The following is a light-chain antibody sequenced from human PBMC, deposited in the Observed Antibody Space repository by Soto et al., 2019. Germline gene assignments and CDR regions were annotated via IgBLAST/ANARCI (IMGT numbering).Light chain of an antibody. CDR2: GAS. CDR3: QQYTNWPYT. V-gene: IGKV3-15*01. CDR1: QSVGSN. Sequence: EIVMTQSPATLSVSPGERASLSCRASQSVGSNLAWYQQTSGQAPRLLIYGASTRATVIPARFSGSGSGTEFTLTISSLQSEYVAVSSCQQYTNWPYTFGQGTKLEIK. J-gene: IGKJ2*01.